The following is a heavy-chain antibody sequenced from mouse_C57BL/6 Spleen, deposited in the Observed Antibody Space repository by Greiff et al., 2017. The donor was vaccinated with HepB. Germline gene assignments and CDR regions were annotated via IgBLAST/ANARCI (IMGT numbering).Heavy chain of an antibody. J-gene: IGHJ2*01. Sequence: EVKLVESGGDLVKPGGSLKLSCAASGFTFSSYGMSWVRQTPDKRLEWVATISSGGSYTYYPDSVKGRFTISRDNAKNTLYLQMSSRKSEDTAMYYCARRIYYYGSSSFDYWGQGTTLTVSA. CDR2: ISSGGSYT. V-gene: IGHV5-6*02. CDR3: ARRIYYYGSSSFDY. CDR1: GFTFSSYG. D-gene: IGHD1-1*01.